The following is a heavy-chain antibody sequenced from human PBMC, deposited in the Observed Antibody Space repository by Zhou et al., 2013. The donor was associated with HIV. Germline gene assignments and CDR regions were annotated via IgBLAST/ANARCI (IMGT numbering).Heavy chain of an antibody. D-gene: IGHD3-10*01. Sequence: QVQLVQSGAEVKKPGASVKVSCKASGYTFTGYYMHWVRQAPGQGLEWMGWINPNSGGTNYAQKFQGRVTMTRDTSISTAYMELSRLRSDDTAVYYCARGALLWFGELGPFDYWGQGTLVTVSS. CDR2: INPNSGGT. V-gene: IGHV1-2*02. CDR3: ARGALLWFGELGPFDY. J-gene: IGHJ4*02. CDR1: GYTFTGYY.